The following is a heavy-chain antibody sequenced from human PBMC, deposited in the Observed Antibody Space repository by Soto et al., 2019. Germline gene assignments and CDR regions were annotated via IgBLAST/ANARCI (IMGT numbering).Heavy chain of an antibody. CDR2: ISGSGGST. D-gene: IGHD4-17*01. CDR3: APPSATVETSACFDP. CDR1: GFTFSSYA. V-gene: IGHV3-23*01. Sequence: GGSLRLSCAASGFTFSSYAMSWVRQAPGKGLEWVSAISGSGGSTYYADSVKGRFTISRDNSKNTLYLQMNSLRAEDPAVYYCAPPSATVETSACFDPWGRETRVTVSS. J-gene: IGHJ5*02.